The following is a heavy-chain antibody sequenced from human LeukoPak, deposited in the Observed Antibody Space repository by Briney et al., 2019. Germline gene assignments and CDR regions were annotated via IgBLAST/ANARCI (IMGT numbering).Heavy chain of an antibody. CDR1: TGYX. Sequence: TGYXMHWVRQPPXQGLEWMGRINPNSGGTNYAQKFQGRVTMTRDTSISTAYMELSSLRSEDTAVYYCARAHYDSSGYYSPWGQGTLVTVSS. V-gene: IGHV1-2*06. J-gene: IGHJ5*02. CDR2: INPNSGGT. D-gene: IGHD3-22*01. CDR3: ARAHYDSSGYYSP.